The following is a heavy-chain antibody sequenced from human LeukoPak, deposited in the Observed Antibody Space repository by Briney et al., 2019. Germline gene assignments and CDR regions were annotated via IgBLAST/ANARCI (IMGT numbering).Heavy chain of an antibody. J-gene: IGHJ2*01. CDR1: GGSISSGGYY. CDR2: IYYSGST. CDR3: ARGPHYDILTGYNWYFDL. D-gene: IGHD3-9*01. Sequence: SQTLPLTCIVSGGSISSGGYYWSWIRQHPGKGLEWIGYIYYSGSTYYNPSLKSRVTISVDTSKNQFSLKLSSVTAADTAVCYCARGPHYDILTGYNWYFDLWGRGTLVTVSS. V-gene: IGHV4-31*03.